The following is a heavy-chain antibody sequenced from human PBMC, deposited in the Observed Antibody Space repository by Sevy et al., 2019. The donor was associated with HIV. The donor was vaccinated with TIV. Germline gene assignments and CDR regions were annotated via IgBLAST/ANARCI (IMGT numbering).Heavy chain of an antibody. V-gene: IGHV3-7*01. D-gene: IGHD5-18*01. Sequence: GGSLRLSCAASGFTFSVYWMSWVRQAPGKGLEWVATMKEDGSDKDYVDSVKGRFTISRDNAKNSLYLQMNSLGAEDTAVYYCGREGVGGYSYSLDCWGQGTLVTASS. J-gene: IGHJ4*02. CDR2: MKEDGSDK. CDR1: GFTFSVYW. CDR3: GREGVGGYSYSLDC.